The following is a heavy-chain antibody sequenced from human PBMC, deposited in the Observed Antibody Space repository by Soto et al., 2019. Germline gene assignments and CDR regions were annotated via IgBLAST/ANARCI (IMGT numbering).Heavy chain of an antibody. V-gene: IGHV1-69*13. CDR2: IITIFGTA. CDR1: GGTFSSYA. CDR3: ARGRCSSTSSYVAQWFDL. D-gene: IGHD2-2*01. Sequence: SVKVSCKASGGTFSSYAISWVRQAPGQGLDWMGGIITIFGTANYAQKFQGRVTITADESTSTAYMELSSLRSEATAVYYCARGRCSSTSSYVAQWFDLWGQRPLVPVSS. J-gene: IGHJ5*02.